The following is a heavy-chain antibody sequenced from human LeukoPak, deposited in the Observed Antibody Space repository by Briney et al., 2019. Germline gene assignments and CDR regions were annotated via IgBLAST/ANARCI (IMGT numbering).Heavy chain of an antibody. Sequence: PGGSLRLSCAASGFTFDDYGMSWVRQAPGKGLEWVSAINWNGADTGYADSVKGRFTISRDNAKNSLYLQMNSLRAEDTAVYYCARDRNYYGSGSYMDVWGKGTTVTVSS. V-gene: IGHV3-20*04. D-gene: IGHD3-10*01. J-gene: IGHJ6*03. CDR1: GFTFDDYG. CDR2: INWNGADT. CDR3: ARDRNYYGSGSYMDV.